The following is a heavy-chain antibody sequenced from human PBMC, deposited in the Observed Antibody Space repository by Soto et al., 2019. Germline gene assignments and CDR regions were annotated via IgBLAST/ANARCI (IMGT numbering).Heavy chain of an antibody. J-gene: IGHJ4*02. CDR2: INAIIGNT. Sequence: ASVKVSCKASGYTFTSYAMLWVRQAPGQGLEWMGWINAIIGNTNYAQKFQGRVTITADESTSTAYMELSSLRSEDTAVYYCARDGGVYDYSPFDYWGQGTLVTVSS. V-gene: IGHV1-3*01. CDR3: ARDGGVYDYSPFDY. CDR1: GYTFTSYA. D-gene: IGHD4-4*01.